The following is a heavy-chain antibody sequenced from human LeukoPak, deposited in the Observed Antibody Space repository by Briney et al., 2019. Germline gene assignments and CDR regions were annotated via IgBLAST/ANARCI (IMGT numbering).Heavy chain of an antibody. CDR2: ISYDGSNK. CDR3: ARAGVTMVRGVTFDY. CDR1: GFTFSSYA. D-gene: IGHD3-10*01. Sequence: GGSLRLSCAASGFTFSSYAMHWVRQAPGKGLEWVAVISYDGSNKYYADSVKGRFTISRDNAKNSLYLQMNSLRAEDTAVYYCARAGVTMVRGVTFDYWGQGTLVTVSS. V-gene: IGHV3-30-3*01. J-gene: IGHJ4*02.